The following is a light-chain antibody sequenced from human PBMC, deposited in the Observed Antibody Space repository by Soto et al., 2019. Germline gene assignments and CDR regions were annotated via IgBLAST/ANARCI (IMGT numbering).Light chain of an antibody. CDR2: TVS. J-gene: IGKJ1*01. Sequence: DVVMTQSPLSLPVPLGQPAAISFRSSQSLIFDDGNTYLSWFHQRPGQSPRRLIYTVSNRASGVPDRFSGSGSGTDFTLKISRVEAQDVGVYYCMQGTHWRTFGQGTKVDIK. CDR3: MQGTHWRT. CDR1: QSLIFDDGNTY. V-gene: IGKV2-30*01.